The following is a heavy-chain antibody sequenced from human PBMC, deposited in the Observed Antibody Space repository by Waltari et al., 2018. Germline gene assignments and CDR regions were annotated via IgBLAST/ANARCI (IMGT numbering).Heavy chain of an antibody. D-gene: IGHD4-17*01. CDR3: ASGRRYARPRYYFDY. Sequence: QVQLVQSGAEVKKPGSSVKVSCKASGGTFSSYAISWVRQAPGQGLEWMGGIIPIFGTANDAQKLQGRVTITADESTSTAYMELSSLRSEDTAVYYCASGRRYARPRYYFDYWGQGTLVTVSS. V-gene: IGHV1-69*01. CDR2: IIPIFGTA. J-gene: IGHJ4*02. CDR1: GGTFSSYA.